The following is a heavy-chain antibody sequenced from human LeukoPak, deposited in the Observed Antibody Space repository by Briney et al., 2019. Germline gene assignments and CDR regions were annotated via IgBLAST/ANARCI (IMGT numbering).Heavy chain of an antibody. Sequence: ASVKVSCKASGYTFTGYYMHWVRQAPGQGLEWMGWINPSGGSTSYAQKFQGRVTMTRDTSTSTVYMELSSLRSEDTAVYYCARGGDIVVVPAATNWFDPWGQGTLVTVSS. CDR3: ARGGDIVVVPAATNWFDP. D-gene: IGHD2-2*01. J-gene: IGHJ5*02. CDR1: GYTFTGYY. CDR2: INPSGGST. V-gene: IGHV1-46*01.